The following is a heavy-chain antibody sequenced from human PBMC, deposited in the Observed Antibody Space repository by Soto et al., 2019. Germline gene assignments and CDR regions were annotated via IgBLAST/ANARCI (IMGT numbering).Heavy chain of an antibody. V-gene: IGHV4-31*03. J-gene: IGHJ3*02. CDR3: ARAPAGVNAFDI. CDR1: GGSISSGGYY. Sequence: SETLSLTCTVSGGSISSGGYYWSWIRQHPGKGLEWIGYIYYSGSTYYNPSLKSRVTISVDTSKNQFSLKLSSVTAADTAVYYCARAPAGVNAFDIWGQGTMVTVSS. CDR2: IYYSGST. D-gene: IGHD3-10*01.